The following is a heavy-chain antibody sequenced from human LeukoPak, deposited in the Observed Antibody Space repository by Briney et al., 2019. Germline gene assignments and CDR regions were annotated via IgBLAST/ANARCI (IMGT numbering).Heavy chain of an antibody. J-gene: IGHJ6*02. D-gene: IGHD3-22*01. CDR1: GGSFSGYY. CDR3: ARGPYYYDSRWGYGMDV. Sequence: SETLSLTCAVYGGSFSGYYWSWIRQPPGKGLEWIGEINHSGSTNYNPSLKSRVTISVDTSKDQFSLKLSSVAAADTAVYYCARGPYYYDSRWGYGMDVWGQGTTVTVSS. CDR2: INHSGST. V-gene: IGHV4-34*01.